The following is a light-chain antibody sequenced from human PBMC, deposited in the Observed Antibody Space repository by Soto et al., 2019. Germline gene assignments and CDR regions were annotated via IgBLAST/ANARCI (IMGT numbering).Light chain of an antibody. Sequence: DIQMTQSPSSLSASVGDRVTITCRASQSLSNYLNWYQQKPGKAPKLLIYAASSLQSGVPSRFSASGSGTDFTLTISSLQPEDFATYYCQQGYCTLTFGPGTKVDIK. J-gene: IGKJ3*01. CDR1: QSLSNY. V-gene: IGKV1-39*01. CDR3: QQGYCTLT. CDR2: AAS.